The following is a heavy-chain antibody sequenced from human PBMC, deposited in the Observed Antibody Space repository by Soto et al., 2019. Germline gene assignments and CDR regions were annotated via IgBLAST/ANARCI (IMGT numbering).Heavy chain of an antibody. CDR2: IYYSGST. V-gene: IGHV4-59*12. CDR1: GGSISSYY. Sequence: PXXTLSLTCTVSGGSISSYYWRWIPQPPGKGLEWIGYIYYSGSTNYNPSLKSRVTISVDTSKNQFSLKLSSVTAADTAVYYCARASESSGWTDAFDIWGQGTMVT. CDR3: ARASESSGWTDAFDI. D-gene: IGHD6-19*01. J-gene: IGHJ3*02.